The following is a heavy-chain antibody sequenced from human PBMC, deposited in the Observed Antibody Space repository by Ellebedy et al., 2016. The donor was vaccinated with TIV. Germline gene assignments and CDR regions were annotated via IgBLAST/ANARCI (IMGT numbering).Heavy chain of an antibody. CDR2: LNAGNGNT. J-gene: IGHJ4*02. Sequence: AASVKVSCKASGYTFTKYAIHWVRQAPGQRLEWMGWLNAGNGNTKYSQKFQGRVTITRDTSASTAYMELSSLRSEDTAVYYCARDQRDGYNFFDYWGQGTLVTVSS. CDR1: GYTFTKYA. V-gene: IGHV1-3*01. D-gene: IGHD5-24*01. CDR3: ARDQRDGYNFFDY.